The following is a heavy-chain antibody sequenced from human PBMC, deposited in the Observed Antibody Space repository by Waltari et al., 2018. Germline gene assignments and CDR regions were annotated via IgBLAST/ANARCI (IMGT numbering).Heavy chain of an antibody. CDR2: IYYSGRT. V-gene: IGHV4-31*03. D-gene: IGHD6-19*01. Sequence: QVQLQESGPGLVKPSQTLSLTCTVSGGSISSGGYYWSWIRQHPGKGLEWIGYIYYSGRTDYTPSLKSRVTISVDTSKNQFSLKRSSVTAADTAVYYCARVGGWYSREGPFDYWGQGTLVTVSS. CDR3: ARVGGWYSREGPFDY. CDR1: GGSISSGGYY. J-gene: IGHJ4*02.